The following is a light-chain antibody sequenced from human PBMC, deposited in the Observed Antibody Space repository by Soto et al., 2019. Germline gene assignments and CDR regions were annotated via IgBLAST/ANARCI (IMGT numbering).Light chain of an antibody. V-gene: IGKV3-15*01. CDR2: GVS. Sequence: EIVMSQSPATLSVSPGERATLSCRASQTIVNNLAWYQQTPGQAPRLLMYGVSTRATGVPARFSGSGSGTEFTLTISRLQSEDFAVYYWQQYNNWPPATFGQGTKVEIK. J-gene: IGKJ1*01. CDR3: QQYNNWPPAT. CDR1: QTIVNN.